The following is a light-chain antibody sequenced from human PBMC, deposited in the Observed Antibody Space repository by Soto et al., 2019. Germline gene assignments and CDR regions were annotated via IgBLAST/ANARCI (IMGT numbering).Light chain of an antibody. J-gene: IGKJ2*02. CDR2: DAS. Sequence: EIVLTQSPATLSLSPGERATLACRASQSVGSYLAWYQHKPGQAPRLLIHDASNRATGIQARFSGSGSGTDFTLTISSLEPEDSAVYYCQQRSNWPRGTFGQGTKLEIK. CDR3: QQRSNWPRGT. V-gene: IGKV3-11*01. CDR1: QSVGSY.